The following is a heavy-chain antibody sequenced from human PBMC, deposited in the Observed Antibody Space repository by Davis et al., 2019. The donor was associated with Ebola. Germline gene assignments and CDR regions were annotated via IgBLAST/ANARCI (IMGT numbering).Heavy chain of an antibody. CDR1: GYTFTSYD. J-gene: IGHJ4*02. Sequence: ASVKVSCKASGYTFTSYDINWVRQATGQGLEWMGWMNPNSGNTGYAQKFQGRVTMTRNTSISTAYMELSSLRSEDTAVYYCAVISITTPYFDYWGQGTLVTVSS. D-gene: IGHD2-15*01. CDR2: MNPNSGNT. V-gene: IGHV1-8*01. CDR3: AVISITTPYFDY.